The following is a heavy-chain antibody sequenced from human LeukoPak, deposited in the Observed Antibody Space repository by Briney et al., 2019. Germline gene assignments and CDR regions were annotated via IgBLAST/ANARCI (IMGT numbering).Heavy chain of an antibody. J-gene: IGHJ4*02. V-gene: IGHV1-18*01. D-gene: IGHD3-3*01. CDR1: GYTFTSYG. Sequence: ASVKVSCKASGYTFTSYGISWVRQAPGQGLEWMGWISAYNGNTNYAQKLQGRVTMTTDTSTSTAYMELRSLRSDDTAVHYCARDRDFWSGYPTGPLDYWGQGTLVTVSS. CDR3: ARDRDFWSGYPTGPLDY. CDR2: ISAYNGNT.